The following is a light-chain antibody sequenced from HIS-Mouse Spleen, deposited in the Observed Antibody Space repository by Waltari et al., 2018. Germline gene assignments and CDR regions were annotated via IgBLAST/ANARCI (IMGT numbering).Light chain of an antibody. CDR3: CSYAGSSTFVV. CDR2: EGS. CDR1: SSDVGSYNL. J-gene: IGLJ2*01. Sequence: GQSITISCTGTSSDVGSYNLVSWYQQHPGKAPKLMIYEGSKRPSGVSNRFPGSKSGNTASLTISGLQAEDEADYYCCSYAGSSTFVVFGGGTKLTVL. V-gene: IGLV2-23*03.